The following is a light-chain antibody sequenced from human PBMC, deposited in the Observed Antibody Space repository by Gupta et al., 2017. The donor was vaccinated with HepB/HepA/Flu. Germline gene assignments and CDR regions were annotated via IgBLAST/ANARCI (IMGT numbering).Light chain of an antibody. Sequence: DIVMTQSPATLSVSPGERATLSCRASQSVSNNLAWYQQKPGQAPRLLIYCAATRATGSPARFIGSGSGTEFTPTNSSLQSEDVAGDYCQQYNNWSPWTFGQGTKVEIK. CDR2: CAA. V-gene: IGKV3-15*01. J-gene: IGKJ1*01. CDR3: QQYNNWSPWT. CDR1: QSVSNN.